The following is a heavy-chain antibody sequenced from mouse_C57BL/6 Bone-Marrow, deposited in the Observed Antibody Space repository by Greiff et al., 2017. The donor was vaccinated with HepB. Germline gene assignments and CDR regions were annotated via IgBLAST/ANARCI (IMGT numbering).Heavy chain of an antibody. CDR2: IYPRDGST. J-gene: IGHJ1*03. CDR3: AKEASGLRRNWYFDV. Sequence: VQLQQSDAELVKPGASVKISCKVSGYTFTDHTIHWMKQRPEQGLEWIGYIYPRDGSTKYNEKFKGKATLTADKSSSTAYMQLNSLTSEDSAVYFCAKEASGLRRNWYFDVWGTGTTVTVSS. CDR1: GYTFTDHT. D-gene: IGHD2-4*01. V-gene: IGHV1-78*01.